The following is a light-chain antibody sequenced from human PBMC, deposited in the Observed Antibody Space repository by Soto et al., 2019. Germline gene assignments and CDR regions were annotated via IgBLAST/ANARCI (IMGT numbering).Light chain of an antibody. Sequence: DIQMTQSPSTLAASLGDRVTITCRASQNINTLLAWYQQKPGKAPQLLIYDASNLESGVPSRLSGSGSGTEFTLSISSLQPDDFPTYYCQQCYIHWTFGQGTKVDIK. V-gene: IGKV1-5*01. CDR2: DAS. CDR3: QQCYIHWT. CDR1: QNINTL. J-gene: IGKJ1*01.